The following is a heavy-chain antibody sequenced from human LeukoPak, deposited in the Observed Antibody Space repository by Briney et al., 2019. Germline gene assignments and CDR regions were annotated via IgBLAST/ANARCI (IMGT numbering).Heavy chain of an antibody. CDR2: ISYDGNNK. J-gene: IGHJ4*02. CDR3: ARSNGGYHDRSGYYYFDY. D-gene: IGHD3-22*01. Sequence: PGGSLRLSCAASGFTFSTYAMHWVRQAPGKGLEWVAVISYDGNNKYYADSVKGRFTISRDNSKNTLFLQMNSLRAEDTAVYYCARSNGGYHDRSGYYYFDYWGQGTLVTVSS. CDR1: GFTFSTYA. V-gene: IGHV3-30-3*01.